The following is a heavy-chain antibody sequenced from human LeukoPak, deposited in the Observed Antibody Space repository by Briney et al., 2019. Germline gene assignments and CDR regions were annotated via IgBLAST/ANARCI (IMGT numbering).Heavy chain of an antibody. D-gene: IGHD5-18*01. V-gene: IGHV1-69*04. CDR3: ARPEVGYSYGNAFDI. CDR1: GYTFTSYG. CDR2: IIPILGIA. J-gene: IGHJ3*02. Sequence: GASVKVSCKASGYTFTSYGISWVRQAPGQGLEWMGRIIPILGIANYAQKFQGRVTITADKSTGTAYMELSSLRSEDTAVYYCARPEVGYSYGNAFDIWGQGTMVTVSS.